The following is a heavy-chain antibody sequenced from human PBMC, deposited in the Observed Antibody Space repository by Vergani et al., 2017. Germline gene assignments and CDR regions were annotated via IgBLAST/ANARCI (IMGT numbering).Heavy chain of an antibody. CDR1: GGTFSSYA. V-gene: IGHV1-69*01. CDR3: AYCGGPRLTILTRMDG. CDR2: IIPIFGTA. J-gene: IGHJ6*04. Sequence: QVQLVQSGAEVKKPGSSVKVSCKASGGTFSSYAISWVRQAPGQGLEWMGGIIPIFGTAHYAQKFQGRVTITADESTSTAYMELSSLRSEDTAVYYWAYCGGPRLTILTRMDGWGKGTTVTVSS. D-gene: IGHD3-9*01.